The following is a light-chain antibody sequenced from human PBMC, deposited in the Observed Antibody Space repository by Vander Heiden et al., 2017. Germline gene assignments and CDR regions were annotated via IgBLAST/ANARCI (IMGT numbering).Light chain of an antibody. Sequence: QSALTQPPSASGSPGQSVTIYCTGTSSDGGGYHYVSWYQQPPGKAPKLLIYEVSKRPSGVPDRFSGSKSGNTASLTVSGLQAEDEADYYCSSYAGSNKVFGGGTKLTVL. CDR1: SSDGGGYHY. V-gene: IGLV2-8*01. CDR3: SSYAGSNKV. CDR2: EVS. J-gene: IGLJ2*01.